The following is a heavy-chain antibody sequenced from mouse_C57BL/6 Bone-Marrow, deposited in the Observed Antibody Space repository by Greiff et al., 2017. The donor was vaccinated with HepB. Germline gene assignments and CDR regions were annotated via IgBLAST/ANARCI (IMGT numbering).Heavy chain of an antibody. D-gene: IGHD1-1*01. CDR3: ARVYYYGSSSWFAY. CDR1: GFTFSDYG. J-gene: IGHJ3*01. Sequence: EVQLVESGGGLVKPGGSLKLSCAASGFTFSDYGMHWVRQAPEKGLEWVAYISSGSSTIYYADTVKGRITISRDNAKNTLFLQMTSLRSEDTAMYYCARVYYYGSSSWFAYWGQGTLVTVSA. CDR2: ISSGSSTI. V-gene: IGHV5-17*01.